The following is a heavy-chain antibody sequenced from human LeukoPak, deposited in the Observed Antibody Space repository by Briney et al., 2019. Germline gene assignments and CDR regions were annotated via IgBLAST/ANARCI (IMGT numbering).Heavy chain of an antibody. D-gene: IGHD6-19*01. V-gene: IGHV3-30*18. Sequence: SGGSLRLSCAASGFTFSSYGMHWVRQASGKGLEWVAVISYDGSNKYYADSVKGRFTISRDNSKNTLYLQMNSLRAEDTAVYYCAKSSSGWYYDWFDPWGQGTLVTVSS. CDR3: AKSSSGWYYDWFDP. CDR2: ISYDGSNK. J-gene: IGHJ5*02. CDR1: GFTFSSYG.